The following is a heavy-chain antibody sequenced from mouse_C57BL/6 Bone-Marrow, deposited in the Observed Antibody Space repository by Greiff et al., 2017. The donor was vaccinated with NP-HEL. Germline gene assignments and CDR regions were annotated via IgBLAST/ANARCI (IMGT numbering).Heavy chain of an antibody. CDR1: GFTFSDYY. V-gene: IGHV5-16*01. CDR3: ARDGGYYGFYAMDY. J-gene: IGHJ4*01. CDR2: INYDGSST. Sequence: DVKLVESEGGLVQPGSSMKLSCTASGFTFSDYYMAWVRQVPEKGLEWVANINYDGSSTYYLDSLKSRFIISRDNAKNILYLQMSSLKSEDTATYYCARDGGYYGFYAMDYWGQGTSVTVSS. D-gene: IGHD1-2*01.